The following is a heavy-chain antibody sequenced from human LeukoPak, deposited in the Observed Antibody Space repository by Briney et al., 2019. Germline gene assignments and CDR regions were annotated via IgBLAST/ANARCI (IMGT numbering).Heavy chain of an antibody. D-gene: IGHD6-13*01. CDR1: GYTLTSYY. J-gene: IGHJ6*03. Sequence: ASVKVSCKASGYTLTSYYMHWVRQAPGQGLEWMAIISPSGGSTFYAQKFQGRVTMTRDMSISTAYMELSRLRSDDTAVYYCARVLAAAGPSYYYYYYMDVWGKGTTVTVSS. CDR3: ARVLAAAGPSYYYYYYMDV. V-gene: IGHV1-46*01. CDR2: ISPSGGST.